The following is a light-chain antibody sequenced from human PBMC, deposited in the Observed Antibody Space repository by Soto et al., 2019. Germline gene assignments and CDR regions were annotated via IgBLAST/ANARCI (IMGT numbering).Light chain of an antibody. CDR2: AAS. CDR3: QQLNSYPRT. J-gene: IGKJ1*01. CDR1: QGISSY. Sequence: IQLTQSPSSLSASVGDRVTITCGASQGISSYLAWYQQKPGTAPKLLIYAASTLQSGVPSRFSGSGSGTDFTLTISSLQPEDFATYYCQQLNSYPRTFGQGTKVDIK. V-gene: IGKV1-9*01.